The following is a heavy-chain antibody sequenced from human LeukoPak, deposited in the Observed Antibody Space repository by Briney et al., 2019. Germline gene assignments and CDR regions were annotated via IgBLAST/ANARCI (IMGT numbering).Heavy chain of an antibody. CDR1: GFTFDDYA. CDR2: ISWNSGSI. J-gene: IGHJ4*02. CDR3: AKDRGPVVVRGNQFDY. V-gene: IGHV3-9*01. Sequence: GRSLRLSCAASGFTFDDYAMHWVRQAPGKGLEWVSGISWNSGSIGYADSVKGRFTISRDNAKNSLYLQMNSLRAEDTALYYCAKDRGPVVVRGNQFDYWGQGTLVTVSS. D-gene: IGHD2-15*01.